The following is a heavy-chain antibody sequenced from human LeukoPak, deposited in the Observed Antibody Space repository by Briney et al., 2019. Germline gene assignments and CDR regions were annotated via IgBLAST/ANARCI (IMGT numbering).Heavy chain of an antibody. CDR2: ISAYNGNT. Sequence: ASVKVSCKASGYTFTSYGISWVRQAPGQGLEWMGWISAYNGNTNYAQKLQGRVTMTRDMSTSTVYMELSSLRSEDTAVYYCAREGTTVVTRNAFDIWGQGTMVTVSS. D-gene: IGHD4-23*01. CDR1: GYTFTSYG. V-gene: IGHV1-18*01. CDR3: AREGTTVVTRNAFDI. J-gene: IGHJ3*02.